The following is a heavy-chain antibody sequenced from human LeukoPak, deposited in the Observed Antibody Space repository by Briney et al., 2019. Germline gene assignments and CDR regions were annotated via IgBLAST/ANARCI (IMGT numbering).Heavy chain of an antibody. J-gene: IGHJ4*02. Sequence: GGSLRLSCAASGFTFTVAWMSWVRQAPRKGLEWVGRIKSNSDGGTTDYAAPVKGRFAISRDYSKNTLYLQMNSLKTEDTAVYYCTRDEGIVGATVDYWGQGTLVTVSS. D-gene: IGHD1-26*01. CDR3: TRDEGIVGATVDY. CDR1: GFTFTVAW. V-gene: IGHV3-15*01. CDR2: IKSNSDGGTT.